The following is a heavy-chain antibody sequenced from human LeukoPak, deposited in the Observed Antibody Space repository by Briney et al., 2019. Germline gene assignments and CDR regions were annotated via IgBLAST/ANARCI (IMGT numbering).Heavy chain of an antibody. J-gene: IGHJ3*02. CDR3: ARDRAGPVVGGRWAFDI. CDR2: IIPIFGTA. V-gene: IGHV1-69*05. Sequence: GASVKVSCKASGGTFSSYAISWVRQAPGEGREWMGGIIPIFGTANYAQKFQGRVTITTDESTSTAYMDLSSVRSEDTAVYYCARDRAGPVVGGRWAFDIWGQGTMVTVSS. D-gene: IGHD4-23*01. CDR1: GGTFSSYA.